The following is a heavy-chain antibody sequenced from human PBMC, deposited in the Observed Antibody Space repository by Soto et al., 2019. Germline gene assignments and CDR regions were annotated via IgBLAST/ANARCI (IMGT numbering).Heavy chain of an antibody. V-gene: IGHV1-18*04. Sequence: ASVKVSCKSSGYTFSIYSINWVRQAPGHGLEWVGWISPYNGDTHYAQKLQGRLTMTTDTSTSTAYMELKSLRSDDTAVYYCARVSSRTTLDSWGPGTLVTSPQ. J-gene: IGHJ4*02. CDR3: ARVSSRTTLDS. D-gene: IGHD2-2*01. CDR1: GYTFSIYS. CDR2: ISPYNGDT.